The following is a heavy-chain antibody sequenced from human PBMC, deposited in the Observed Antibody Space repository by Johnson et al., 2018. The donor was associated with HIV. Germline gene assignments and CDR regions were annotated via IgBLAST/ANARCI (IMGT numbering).Heavy chain of an antibody. CDR3: KVGRVVVGPHTRGRHTDAFDI. CDR1: GFTFRDYY. CDR2: ICWNSDNI. Sequence: VQLVESGGGLVQPGGSLRLSCAASGFTFRDYYMNWMRQAPGKGLEWVSGICWNSDNIAYADSVKGRFTIARDNAKNSLHLQMNSLRTEDTAVYYCKVGRVVVGPHTRGRHTDAFDILGQGTMVTVSS. J-gene: IGHJ3*02. D-gene: IGHD2-21*01. V-gene: IGHV3-9*01.